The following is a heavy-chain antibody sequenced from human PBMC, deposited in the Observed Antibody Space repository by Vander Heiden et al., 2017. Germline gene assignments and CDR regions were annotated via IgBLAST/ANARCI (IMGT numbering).Heavy chain of an antibody. J-gene: IGHJ4*02. V-gene: IGHV4-31*03. Sequence: QVQLQESGPGLVKPSQTLSLTCTVSVGSISRGGYYWSWIRQHPGKGLEWIGYIYYSGSTYYNPSLKSRVTISVDTSKNQFSLKLSSVTAADTAVYYCARWGGYDSSGYYYYYFDYWGQGTLVTVSS. D-gene: IGHD3-22*01. CDR3: ARWGGYDSSGYYYYYFDY. CDR1: VGSISRGGYY. CDR2: IYYSGST.